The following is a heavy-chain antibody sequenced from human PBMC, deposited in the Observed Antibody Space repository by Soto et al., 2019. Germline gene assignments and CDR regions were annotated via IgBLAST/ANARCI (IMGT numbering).Heavy chain of an antibody. J-gene: IGHJ5*02. D-gene: IGHD6-13*01. CDR1: GGSISSYY. V-gene: IGHV4-59*01. CDR3: ARTDTGYSSSWYWFDP. Sequence: QVQLQESGPGLVKPSETLSLTCTVSGGSISSYYWSWIRQPPGKGLEWIGYIYYSGRTNYNPSLKSRVTISVDTSKNPFSLKLSSVTAADTAVYYCARTDTGYSSSWYWFDPWGQGTLVTVSS. CDR2: IYYSGRT.